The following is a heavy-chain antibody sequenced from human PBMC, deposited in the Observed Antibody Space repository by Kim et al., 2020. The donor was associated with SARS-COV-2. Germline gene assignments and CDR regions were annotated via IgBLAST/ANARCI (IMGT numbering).Heavy chain of an antibody. CDR3: ARRSVVRGVKGTFDY. CDR1: GGSISSSSYY. D-gene: IGHD3-10*01. Sequence: SETLSLTCTVSGGSISSSSYYWGWIRQPPGKGLEWIGSIYYSGSTSYNPSLKSRVTISVDTSKNQFSLKLNSVTAADTALYYCARRSVVRGVKGTFDYWGQGTLVTVSS. V-gene: IGHV4-39*01. CDR2: IYYSGST. J-gene: IGHJ4*02.